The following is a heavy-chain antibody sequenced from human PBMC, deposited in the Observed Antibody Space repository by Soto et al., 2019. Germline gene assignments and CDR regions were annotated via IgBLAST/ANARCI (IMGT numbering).Heavy chain of an antibody. D-gene: IGHD3-9*01. CDR1: RFTFSSYS. CDR3: ARDRDWAFDY. J-gene: IGHJ4*02. CDR2: ITSRSSYI. V-gene: IGHV3-21*05. Sequence: GGSLRLSCAASRFTFSSYSMNWVRQAPGKGLEWVSYITSRSSYIYYAASVKGRFTISRDNAKNSLYLQMNSLRAEDTAVYYCARDRDWAFDYWGQGTLVTVSS.